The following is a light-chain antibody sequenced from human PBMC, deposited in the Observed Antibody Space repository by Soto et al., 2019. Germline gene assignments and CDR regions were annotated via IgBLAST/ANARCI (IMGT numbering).Light chain of an antibody. V-gene: IGKV3-11*01. CDR2: DAS. CDR3: QQYSKWPIT. J-gene: IGKJ5*01. Sequence: EIVLTQSPATLSLSPGERATLSCRASQSVSSYLAWYQQKPGQPPRLLIFDASNRAADIPDRFSGSGSGTDFTLTINRLEPEDFAVYYCQQYSKWPITFGQGTRLEIK. CDR1: QSVSSY.